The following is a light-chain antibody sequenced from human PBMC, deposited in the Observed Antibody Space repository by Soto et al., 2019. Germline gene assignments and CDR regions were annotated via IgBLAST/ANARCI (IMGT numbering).Light chain of an antibody. CDR1: SSNVGSNY. J-gene: IGLJ3*02. CDR2: WDG. Sequence: QSVLTQPPSASGTPGQRVTISCSGSSSNVGSNYVYWYQQVPGTAPILLMHWDGQRPSGVPDRFSGSKSSTSASLAISGLRSEDEADYYCAAWDDSLSGVVFGGGTKVTVL. V-gene: IGLV1-47*01. CDR3: AAWDDSLSGVV.